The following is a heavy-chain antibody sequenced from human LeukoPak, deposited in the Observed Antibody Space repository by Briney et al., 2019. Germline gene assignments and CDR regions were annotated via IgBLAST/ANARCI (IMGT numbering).Heavy chain of an antibody. Sequence: SETLSLTCTVSGGSFSIYYWSWVRQPAGKGLEWIGRIYTSGNTYYNPSLKSRVTMSVDTTKNQFSLNLSSVTAADTAVYYCARVFSVAGTFDYWGQGTLVTVSS. V-gene: IGHV4-4*07. CDR3: ARVFSVAGTFDY. D-gene: IGHD6-19*01. CDR1: GGSFSIYY. CDR2: IYTSGNT. J-gene: IGHJ4*02.